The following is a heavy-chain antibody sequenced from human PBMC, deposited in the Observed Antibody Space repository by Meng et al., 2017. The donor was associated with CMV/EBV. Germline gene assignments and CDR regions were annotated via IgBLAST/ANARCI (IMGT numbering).Heavy chain of an antibody. D-gene: IGHD6-13*01. CDR1: GGSFSGYY. CDR3: ARGRGSWYFVDY. V-gene: IGHV4-34*01. CDR2: INHSGST. J-gene: IGHJ4*02. Sequence: QVQLQPWGAGLLKPSETLSLTCAVYGGSFSGYYWSWIRQPPGKGLEWIGEINHSGSTNYNPSLKSRVTISVDTSKNQFSLKLSSVTAADTAVYYCARGRGSWYFVDYWGQGTLVTVSS.